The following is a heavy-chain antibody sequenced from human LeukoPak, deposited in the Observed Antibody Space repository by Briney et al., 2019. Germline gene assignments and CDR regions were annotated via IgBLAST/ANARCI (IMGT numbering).Heavy chain of an antibody. J-gene: IGHJ4*02. CDR2: IYYSGST. Sequence: PSETLSLTCTVSGGSISSYYWSWIRQPPGKGLEWIGYIYYSGSTNYNPSLKSRVTISVDTSKNQFSLKLSSVTAADTAVYYCASQRGGRIVGATTGFDYWGQGTLVTVSS. V-gene: IGHV4-59*08. CDR1: GGSISSYY. CDR3: ASQRGGRIVGATTGFDY. D-gene: IGHD1-26*01.